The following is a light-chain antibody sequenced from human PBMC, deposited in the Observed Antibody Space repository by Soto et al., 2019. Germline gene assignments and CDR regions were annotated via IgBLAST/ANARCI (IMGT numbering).Light chain of an antibody. J-gene: IGKJ1*01. CDR3: QLYGSSPLT. CDR1: QSVSSSY. CDR2: GAS. V-gene: IGKV3-20*01. Sequence: EIVLTQSPGTLSLSPGERATLSCRASQSVSSSYIAWYLQKPGQAPRLLIYGASTRASGIPDRFSGSGSGTDFTLTITRLEPEDFAVYYCQLYGSSPLTFGQGTKVE.